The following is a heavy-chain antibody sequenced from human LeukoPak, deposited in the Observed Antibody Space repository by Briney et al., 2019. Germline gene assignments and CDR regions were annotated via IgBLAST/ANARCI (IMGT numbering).Heavy chain of an antibody. CDR1: GGSISSTIHS. V-gene: IGHV4-39*07. J-gene: IGHJ6*02. CDR3: ARVEWELFGLDV. D-gene: IGHD1-26*01. Sequence: SETLSLTCAVSGGSISSTIHSWGWIRQPPGKGLEWFGSISYTGTTYYNPSLKSRVAISVDTSKNQFFLRLTSVTAADTAVYYCARVEWELFGLDVWGQGTTVIVSS. CDR2: ISYTGTT.